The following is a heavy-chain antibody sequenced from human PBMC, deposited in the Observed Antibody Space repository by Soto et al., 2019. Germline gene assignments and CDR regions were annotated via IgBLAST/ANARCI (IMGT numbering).Heavy chain of an antibody. CDR2: ISYDGSNK. D-gene: IGHD3-9*01. V-gene: IGHV3-30*18. J-gene: IGHJ3*02. CDR3: AKGGYYDIRDAFDI. Sequence: QVQLVESGGGVVQPGRSLRLSCAASGFTFSSYGMHWVRQAPGKGLEWVTVISYDGSNKYYADSVKGRFTISRDNSKNTLYLQMNSLRAEDTAVYYCAKGGYYDIRDAFDIWGQGKMVTVSS. CDR1: GFTFSSYG.